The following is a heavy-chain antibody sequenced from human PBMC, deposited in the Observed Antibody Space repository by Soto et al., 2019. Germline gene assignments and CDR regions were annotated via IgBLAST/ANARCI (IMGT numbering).Heavy chain of an antibody. CDR1: GFTFSDYY. J-gene: IGHJ6*03. CDR3: TRDRSPNYGDAYLHV. D-gene: IGHD4-17*01. CDR2: ISSSGSTI. V-gene: IGHV3-11*01. Sequence: QVQLVESGGGLVKPGGSLRLSCAASGFTFSDYYMSWIRQAPGKGLEWVSYISSSGSTIYYADSVKGRFTISRDNAKNPLFLQLNSLRAVATAVYYCTRDRSPNYGDAYLHVWGKGTTVTVSS.